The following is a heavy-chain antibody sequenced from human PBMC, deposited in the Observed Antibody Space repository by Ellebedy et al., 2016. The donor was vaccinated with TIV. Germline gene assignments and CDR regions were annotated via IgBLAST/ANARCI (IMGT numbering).Heavy chain of an antibody. CDR1: GGSISSYY. D-gene: IGHD6-13*01. CDR2: IYTSGST. CDR3: ARGTRIAAAGYYYYYMDV. V-gene: IGHV4-4*07. Sequence: SETLSLXCTVSGGSISSYYWSWIRQPAGKGLEWIGRIYTSGSTNYNPSLKSRVTMSVDTSKNQFSLKLSSVTAADTAVYYCARGTRIAAAGYYYYYMDVWGKGTTVTVSS. J-gene: IGHJ6*03.